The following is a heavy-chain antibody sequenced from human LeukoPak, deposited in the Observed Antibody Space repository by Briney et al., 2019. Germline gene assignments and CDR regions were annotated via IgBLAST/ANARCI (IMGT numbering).Heavy chain of an antibody. CDR1: GFTFNSYA. CDR2: ISGSGGST. Sequence: PGGSLRLSCAASGFTFNSYAMSWVRQAPGKGLEWVSTISGSGGSTYYADSVKGRFTISRDNSKNTLFLQMNSLRAEDTAVYYCARDLGDYDFDYWGQGTLVTVSS. J-gene: IGHJ4*02. D-gene: IGHD4-17*01. CDR3: ARDLGDYDFDY. V-gene: IGHV3-23*01.